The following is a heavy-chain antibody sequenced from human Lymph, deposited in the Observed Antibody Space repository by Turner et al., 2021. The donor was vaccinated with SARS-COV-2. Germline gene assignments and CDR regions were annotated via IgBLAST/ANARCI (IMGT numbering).Heavy chain of an antibody. J-gene: IGHJ4*02. CDR1: GHPLTGYY. Sequence: QVQLVQSGAEVKKPGASVRVSCTASGHPLTGYYMHWVRQAPGQGLEWMGGIHPNSGGTNYEKKFQGRVTMTRDTSISTANMDLSRLRSDDTAMYYCARSRDLQSMVRGVDPFDYWGQGTLVTVSS. CDR3: ARSRDLQSMVRGVDPFDY. D-gene: IGHD3-10*01. V-gene: IGHV1-2*02. CDR2: IHPNSGGT.